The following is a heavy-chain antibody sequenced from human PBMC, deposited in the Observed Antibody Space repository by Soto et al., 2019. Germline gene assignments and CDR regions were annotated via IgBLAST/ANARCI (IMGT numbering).Heavy chain of an antibody. J-gene: IGHJ6*02. Sequence: SETLSLTCTCSGISISRGDYYWSWIRQPPGKGLEWIGYIYYSGSTYYNPSLKSRVTISVDTSKNQFSLKLSSVTAADTAVYYCARSSSSWDRYYYYYGMDVWGQGTTVTVSS. CDR1: GISISRGDYY. CDR2: IYYSGST. CDR3: ARSSSSWDRYYYYYGMDV. V-gene: IGHV4-30-4*01. D-gene: IGHD6-13*01.